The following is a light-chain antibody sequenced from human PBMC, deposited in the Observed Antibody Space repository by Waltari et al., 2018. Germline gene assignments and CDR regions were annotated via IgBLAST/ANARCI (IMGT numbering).Light chain of an antibody. Sequence: DIQMTQSPSSVSASVGDRVTITCRASKGISSWLAWYQQKPGKAPKLLIYAASILQSGVPSRFSGSGSETDFTLTISSLQPKDFATYYCQQANSFPITFGQGTRLEIK. V-gene: IGKV1-12*01. J-gene: IGKJ5*01. CDR2: AAS. CDR3: QQANSFPIT. CDR1: KGISSW.